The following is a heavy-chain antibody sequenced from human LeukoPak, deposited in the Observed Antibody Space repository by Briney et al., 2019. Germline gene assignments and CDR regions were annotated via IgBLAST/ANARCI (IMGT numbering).Heavy chain of an antibody. CDR2: IYYSGST. CDR3: GEGSSDFWSGYYFTTWFDP. J-gene: IGHJ5*02. D-gene: IGHD3-3*01. Sequence: SETLSLTCTVSGGSISSYYWSWIRQPPGKGLEWIGYIYYSGSTNYNPSLKSRVTISVDTSKNQFSLKLSSLTAANTAVYYRGEGSSDFWSGYYFTTWFDPWGQGPLVTVSS. V-gene: IGHV4-59*01. CDR1: GGSISSYY.